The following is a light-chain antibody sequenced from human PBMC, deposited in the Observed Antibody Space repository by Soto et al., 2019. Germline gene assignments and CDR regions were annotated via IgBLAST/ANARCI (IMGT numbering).Light chain of an antibody. CDR3: LQYSSHSWT. V-gene: IGKV1-5*01. CDR1: RDISDW. Sequence: DIQMTQSPSTLSPSVGDRVTITCRASRDISDWLAWYQQKPGKAPELLIFDASSLKSGVPSRFSGSGSGTEFTLTISRLQPDDVATYYCLQYSSHSWTFGQGTKVEV. CDR2: DAS. J-gene: IGKJ1*01.